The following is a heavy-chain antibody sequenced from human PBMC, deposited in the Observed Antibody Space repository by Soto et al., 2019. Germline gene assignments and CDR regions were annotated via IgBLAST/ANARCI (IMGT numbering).Heavy chain of an antibody. CDR1: GYSISSGHH. D-gene: IGHD1-26*01. Sequence: PSETLSLTCVVSGYSISSGHHWGWVRQPPGKGLEWIGLMYQSGTTYYNPSLKSRVTMTVDTSKNQFSLNLNSVSAADTAVYYCARRSSGSYGCLDPCGQGTLVTVYS. CDR3: ARRSSGSYGCLDP. CDR2: MYQSGTT. J-gene: IGHJ5*02. V-gene: IGHV4-38-2*01.